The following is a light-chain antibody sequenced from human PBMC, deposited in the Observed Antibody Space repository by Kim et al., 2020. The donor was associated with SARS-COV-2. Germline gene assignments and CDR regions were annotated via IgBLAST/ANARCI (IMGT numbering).Light chain of an antibody. CDR1: QVINNY. J-gene: IGKJ1*01. CDR3: QKYDSAPWT. V-gene: IGKV1-27*01. Sequence: ASVGDRFPITCRASQVINNYLAGYQQEPGKAPTVLIYGASTLHSGVPSRFSGSGSGTDFTLTISSLQPEDVGTYYCQKYDSAPWTFGHGTKVDIK. CDR2: GAS.